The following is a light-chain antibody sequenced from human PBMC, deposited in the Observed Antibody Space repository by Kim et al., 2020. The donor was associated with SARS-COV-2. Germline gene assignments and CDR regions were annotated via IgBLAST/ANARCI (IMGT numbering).Light chain of an antibody. CDR2: GKN. CDR1: SLRSYY. Sequence: SSELTQDPAVSVALGKTVRITCPGASLRSYYASWYQQNPGQAPALVIYGKNNRPSGIPDRLSCSSSGNTASLTIPGAQAEDEADYYFNSRESSGNNWVFG. CDR3: NSRESSGNNWV. J-gene: IGLJ3*02. V-gene: IGLV3-19*01.